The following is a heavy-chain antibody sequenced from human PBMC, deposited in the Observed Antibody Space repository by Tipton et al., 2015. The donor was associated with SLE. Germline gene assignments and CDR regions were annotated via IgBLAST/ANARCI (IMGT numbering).Heavy chain of an antibody. J-gene: IGHJ3*02. CDR3: ARVPRMAAAGKAFDI. CDR1: GYTFTGYY. Sequence: VQLVQSGAEVKKPGASVKVSCKASGYTFTGYYMHWVRQAPGQGLEWMGWINPNSGGTNYAQKFQGRVTMTRDTSISTAYMELSRLRSDDTAVYYCARVPRMAAAGKAFDIWGQGTMVTVSS. D-gene: IGHD6-13*01. V-gene: IGHV1-2*02. CDR2: INPNSGGT.